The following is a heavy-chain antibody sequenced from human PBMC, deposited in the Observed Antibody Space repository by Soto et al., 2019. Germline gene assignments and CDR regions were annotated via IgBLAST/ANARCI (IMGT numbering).Heavy chain of an antibody. D-gene: IGHD3-3*01. V-gene: IGHV3-23*01. CDR1: GFTFSSYA. CDR3: AKNPWAYDFWSGYYFYFDY. J-gene: IGHJ4*02. Sequence: GGSLRFSCAASGFTFSSYAMSWVRQAPGKGLEWVSAISGSGGSTYYADSVKGRFTISRDNSKNTLYLQMNSLRAEDTAVYYCAKNPWAYDFWSGYYFYFDYWGQGTLVTVSS. CDR2: ISGSGGST.